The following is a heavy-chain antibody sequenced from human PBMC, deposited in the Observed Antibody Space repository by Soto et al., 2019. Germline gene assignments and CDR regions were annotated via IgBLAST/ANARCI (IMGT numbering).Heavy chain of an antibody. D-gene: IGHD2-8*01. J-gene: IGHJ4*02. Sequence: PGGSLRLSCAASGFTFSNAWLTWVRQAPGKGLEWVGRIKSQTDGGATDYAAPVKGRFSISRDDSKNTLYLQMNSLQTEDTAVYYCTTLFCANGVCYTSISDYWGQGTPVTVSS. CDR1: GFTFSNAW. CDR2: IKSQTDGGAT. CDR3: TTLFCANGVCYTSISDY. V-gene: IGHV3-15*01.